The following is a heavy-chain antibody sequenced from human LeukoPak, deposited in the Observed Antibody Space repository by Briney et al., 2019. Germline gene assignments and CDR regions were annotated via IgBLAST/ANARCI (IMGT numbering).Heavy chain of an antibody. V-gene: IGHV4-59*08. CDR3: ARRGGNYGLNFDY. D-gene: IGHD1-7*01. CDR1: GGSISSYY. CDR2: IYYSGST. J-gene: IGHJ4*02. Sequence: KPSETLSLTCTVSGGSISSYYWSWIRQPPGKGLEWIGYIYYSGSTNYNPSLKSRVTISVDTSKNQFSLKLSSVTAADTAMYYCARRGGNYGLNFDYWGQGTLVTVSS.